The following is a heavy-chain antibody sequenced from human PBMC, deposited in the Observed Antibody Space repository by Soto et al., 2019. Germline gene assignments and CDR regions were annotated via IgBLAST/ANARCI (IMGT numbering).Heavy chain of an antibody. V-gene: IGHV1-2*04. J-gene: IGHJ5*02. CDR3: ARDGLYCTNGVCYYDNWFDP. Sequence: ASVKVSCKASGYTFTGYYMHWVRQAPGQGLEWMGWINPNSGGTNYAQKFQGWVTMTRDTSISTAYMELSRLRSDDTAVYYCARDGLYCTNGVCYYDNWFDPWGQGTLVTVSS. D-gene: IGHD2-8*01. CDR2: INPNSGGT. CDR1: GYTFTGYY.